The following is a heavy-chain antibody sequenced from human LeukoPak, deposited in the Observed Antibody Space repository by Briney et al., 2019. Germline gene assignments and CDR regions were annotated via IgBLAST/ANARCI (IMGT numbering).Heavy chain of an antibody. D-gene: IGHD3-16*01. V-gene: IGHV3-30*02. Sequence: GGALRLSCAAPVYTLKCYGMPSVRQAPGKVLELEELIRYDGGNKYYADSVKGRFTISRDNSQNTLYLQMNSLRAEDTAVYYCARVNTNYYVPVNYGMDVWGQGTTVTVSS. CDR2: IRYDGGNK. CDR1: VYTLKCYG. CDR3: ARVNTNYYVPVNYGMDV. J-gene: IGHJ6*02.